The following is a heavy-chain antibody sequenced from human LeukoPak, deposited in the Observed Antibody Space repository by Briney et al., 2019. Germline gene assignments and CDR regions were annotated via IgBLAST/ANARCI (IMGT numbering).Heavy chain of an antibody. V-gene: IGHV4-4*02. Sequence: SGTLSLTCAVSGGSISSSNWWTWVRQPPGKGLEWVGEIGHTGSTNCNPSLKNRVTISVDKSKNQFSLKLSSVTAADTAVYHCARDSSGLTNWGQGTLVTVSS. J-gene: IGHJ4*02. CDR1: GGSISSSNW. CDR2: IGHTGST. CDR3: ARDSSGLTN. D-gene: IGHD6-19*01.